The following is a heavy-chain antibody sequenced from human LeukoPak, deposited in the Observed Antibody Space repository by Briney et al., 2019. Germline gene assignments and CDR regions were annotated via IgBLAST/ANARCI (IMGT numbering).Heavy chain of an antibody. D-gene: IGHD3-3*01. CDR1: GYTFTGYY. J-gene: IGHJ5*02. CDR3: ARDGVFGVVIISSFDP. V-gene: IGHV1-2*02. CDR2: INPNSGGT. Sequence: ASVKVSCKASGYTFTGYYMHWVRQAPGQGLEWMGWINPNSGGTNYAQKFQGRVTMTRDTSISTAYMELSRLRSDDTAVYYCARDGVFGVVIISSFDPWGQGTLVTVSS.